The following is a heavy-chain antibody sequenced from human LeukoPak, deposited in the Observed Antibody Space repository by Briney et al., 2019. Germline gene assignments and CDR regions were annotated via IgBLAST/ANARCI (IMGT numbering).Heavy chain of an antibody. D-gene: IGHD7-27*01. Sequence: PGGSLSLSCAASGFTFSSYDMHWVRQAPGKGLEWVSAIGPAGDTYYPSSVKGRFTIFRENAENSLYLQMNRLRAGDTAVYFCAREGTGDDDAFDIAGQGTMVTVSS. CDR2: IGPAGDT. J-gene: IGHJ3*02. CDR3: AREGTGDDDAFDI. V-gene: IGHV3-13*01. CDR1: GFTFSSYD.